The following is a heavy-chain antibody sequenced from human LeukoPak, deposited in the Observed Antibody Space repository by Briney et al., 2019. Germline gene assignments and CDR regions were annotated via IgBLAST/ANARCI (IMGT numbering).Heavy chain of an antibody. CDR1: GYTFTSYY. D-gene: IGHD3-9*01. CDR2: INPSGGST. Sequence: ASVKVSCKASGYTFTSYYMHWVRQAPGQGLEWMGIINPSGGSTSYARKFQGRVTMTRDMSTSTVYMELSSLRSEDTAVYYCARDPRLGYYYYYMDVWGKGTTVTVSS. J-gene: IGHJ6*03. CDR3: ARDPRLGYYYYYMDV. V-gene: IGHV1-46*01.